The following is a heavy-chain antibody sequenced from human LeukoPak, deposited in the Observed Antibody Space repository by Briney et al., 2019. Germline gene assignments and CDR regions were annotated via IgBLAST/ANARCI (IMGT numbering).Heavy chain of an antibody. Sequence: GGSLRLSCAASGFTFSSYAMSWVRQAPGKGLEWVSAISGSGGSTDYADSVKGRFTISRDNSKNTLYLQMNSLRAEDTAVYYCAKYHIAMVRGVNFYYGMDVWGKGTTVTVSS. CDR3: AKYHIAMVRGVNFYYGMDV. CDR1: GFTFSSYA. D-gene: IGHD3-10*01. V-gene: IGHV3-23*01. CDR2: ISGSGGST. J-gene: IGHJ6*04.